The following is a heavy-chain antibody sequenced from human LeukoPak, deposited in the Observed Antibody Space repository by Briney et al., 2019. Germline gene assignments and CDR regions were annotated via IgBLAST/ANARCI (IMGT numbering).Heavy chain of an antibody. V-gene: IGHV1-69*05. Sequence: ASVKVSCKASGGTFSSYAISWVRQAPGQGLEWMGGIIPIFGTANYAQKFQGRVTITTDESTSTAYMELSSLRSEDTAVYYCAMGGHYDFWSGYYTGDYWGQGTLVTVSS. CDR3: AMGGHYDFWSGYYTGDY. CDR2: IIPIFGTA. D-gene: IGHD3-3*01. J-gene: IGHJ4*02. CDR1: GGTFSSYA.